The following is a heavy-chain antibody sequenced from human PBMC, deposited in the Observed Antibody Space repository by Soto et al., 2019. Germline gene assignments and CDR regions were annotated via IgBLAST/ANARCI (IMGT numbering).Heavy chain of an antibody. CDR3: AKDTGPN. CDR1: GFTFDNYA. Sequence: SLRLACPASGFTFDNYAMHWVRQAPGKGLEWVSGISWNSNTIAYADSVKGRFTISRDNAKNSLYLQMNSLRAEDTAFYYCAKDTGPNWGQGTLVTVSS. J-gene: IGHJ4*02. V-gene: IGHV3-9*01. CDR2: ISWNSNTI.